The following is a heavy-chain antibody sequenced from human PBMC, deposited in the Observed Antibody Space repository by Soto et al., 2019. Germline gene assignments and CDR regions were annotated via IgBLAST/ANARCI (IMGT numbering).Heavy chain of an antibody. CDR1: GYTFTSYD. D-gene: IGHD3-3*01. CDR3: ARPVFTIFGVVPSDYYYYYMDV. J-gene: IGHJ6*03. Sequence: ASVKVSCKASGYTFTSYDINWVRQATGQGLEWMGWMNPNSGNTGYAQKFQGRVTMTRNTSISTAYMELSSLRSEDTAVYYCARPVFTIFGVVPSDYYYYYMDVWGKGTTVTVSS. CDR2: MNPNSGNT. V-gene: IGHV1-8*01.